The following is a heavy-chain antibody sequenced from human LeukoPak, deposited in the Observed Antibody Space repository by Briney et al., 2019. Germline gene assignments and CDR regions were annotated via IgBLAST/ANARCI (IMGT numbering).Heavy chain of an antibody. Sequence: SETLSLTCTVSGYSISSDYYWGWIRQPPGKGLEWIGSIYHSGSTYYNPSLKSRVTISVDTSKNHFSLKLSSVTAADTAVYYCATWSGRYSSDAFDIWGQGTMVTVSS. CDR1: GYSISSDYY. V-gene: IGHV4-38-2*02. J-gene: IGHJ3*02. CDR2: IYHSGST. D-gene: IGHD1-26*01. CDR3: ATWSGRYSSDAFDI.